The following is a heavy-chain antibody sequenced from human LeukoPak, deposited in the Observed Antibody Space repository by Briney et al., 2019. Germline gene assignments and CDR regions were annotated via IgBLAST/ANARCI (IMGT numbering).Heavy chain of an antibody. CDR3: AKDLVGTGAFDI. D-gene: IGHD2-21*02. Sequence: PGGSLRLSCAASGFTFSSHATGWVRQAPGKGLEWVSVISGSSSNIYYVDSVKGRFTISRDNSKNTLYLQMNSLRAEDTAVYYCAKDLVGTGAFDIWGQGTMVTASS. CDR1: GFTFSSHA. J-gene: IGHJ3*02. V-gene: IGHV3-23*01. CDR2: ISGSSSNI.